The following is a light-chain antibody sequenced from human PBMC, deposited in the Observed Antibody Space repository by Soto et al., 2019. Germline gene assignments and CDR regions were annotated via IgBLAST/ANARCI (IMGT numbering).Light chain of an antibody. CDR1: QSFRGL. J-gene: IGKJ5*01. V-gene: IGKV3-11*01. CDR3: QQRHMWPIT. CDR2: DAY. Sequence: EVVLTHSPVTLSLSPGERANLSCRASQSFRGLLAWYQQKPGQAPRLLIYDAYNRATGIPPRFSGSGSGTDFTLTISSLEPEDSAVYYCQQRHMWPITFGQGTRLEIK.